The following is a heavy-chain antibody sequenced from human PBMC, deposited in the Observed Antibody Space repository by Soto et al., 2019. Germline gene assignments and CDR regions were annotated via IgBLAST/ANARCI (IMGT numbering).Heavy chain of an antibody. Sequence: NPSETLSLTCTVSVGPISTYDWSWFRQRAGKGLEWIGRIYSSGSTDYDSPFKSRVTMSVETYNNQFSLKLRPVTAADKAVYYCASEGGYYDSSGSGVYYYTGVAVWAQGTTVT. D-gene: IGHD3-22*01. CDR2: IYSSGST. J-gene: IGHJ6*01. V-gene: IGHV4-4*07. CDR3: ASEGGYYDSSGSGVYYYTGVAV. CDR1: VGPISTYD.